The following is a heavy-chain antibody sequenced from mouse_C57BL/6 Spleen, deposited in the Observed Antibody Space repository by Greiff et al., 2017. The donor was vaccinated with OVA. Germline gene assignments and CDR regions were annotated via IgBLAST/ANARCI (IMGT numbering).Heavy chain of an antibody. CDR2: IYPGAGDT. V-gene: IGHV1-82*01. Sequence: QVQLQQSGPELVKPGASVKISCKASGYAFSSSWMNWVKQRPGKGLEWIGRIYPGAGDTNYNGKFKGKATLTADKSSSTAYMQLSSLTSEDSAVYFWARGGRDYAMDYWGQGTSVTVSS. CDR3: ARGGRDYAMDY. CDR1: GYAFSSSW. J-gene: IGHJ4*01.